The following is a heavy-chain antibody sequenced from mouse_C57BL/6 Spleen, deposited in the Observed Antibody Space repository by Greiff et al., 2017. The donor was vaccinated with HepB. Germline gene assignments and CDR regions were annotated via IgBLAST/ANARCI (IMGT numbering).Heavy chain of an antibody. CDR2: INPNNGGT. CDR3: ARRGQLLRSLDY. Sequence: EVQLQQSGPELVKPGASVKMSCKASGYTFTDYNMHWVKQSHGKSLEWIGYINPNNGGTSYNQKFKGKATLTVNKSSSTAYMELRSLTSEDSAVYYCARRGQLLRSLDYWGQGTTLTVSS. V-gene: IGHV1-22*01. CDR1: GYTFTDYN. J-gene: IGHJ2*01. D-gene: IGHD1-1*01.